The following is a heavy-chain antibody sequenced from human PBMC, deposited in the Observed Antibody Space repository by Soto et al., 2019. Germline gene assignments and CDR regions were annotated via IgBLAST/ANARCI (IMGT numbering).Heavy chain of an antibody. CDR1: GGSFSGYY. Sequence: PSETLSLTCAVYGGSFSGYYWSWIRQPPGKGLEWIGEINHSGSTNYNPSLKSRVTISVDTSKNQFSLKLSSVTAADTAVYYCARGDIVVVPAAMPSGALNYYYYMDVWGKGTTVTVSS. CDR3: ARGDIVVVPAAMPSGALNYYYYMDV. CDR2: INHSGST. J-gene: IGHJ6*03. V-gene: IGHV4-34*01. D-gene: IGHD2-2*01.